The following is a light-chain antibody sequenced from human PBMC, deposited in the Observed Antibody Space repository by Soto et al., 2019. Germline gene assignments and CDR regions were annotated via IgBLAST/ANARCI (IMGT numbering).Light chain of an antibody. Sequence: DTVMTQSPATLSVSPGERATLSCRASQSIYSNLAWYQQTPGQAPRLLIYRASTRAPGIPARFSGSGSGTEFTLTISGLQSEDFEVYYCQQYADWPPYTFGQGTKLEIK. J-gene: IGKJ2*01. CDR1: QSIYSN. CDR2: RAS. CDR3: QQYADWPPYT. V-gene: IGKV3-15*01.